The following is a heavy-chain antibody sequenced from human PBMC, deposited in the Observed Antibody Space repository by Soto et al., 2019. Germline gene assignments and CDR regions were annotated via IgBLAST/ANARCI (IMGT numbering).Heavy chain of an antibody. J-gene: IGHJ4*02. D-gene: IGHD4-4*01. CDR3: ARDLFPTVTTTVDY. Sequence: GASVKDSCKAAGYSFTSYGISWVRQAPGQGLEWMGWISAYNGNTNYAQKLQGRVTMTTDTSTSTAYMELRSLRSDDTAVYYCARDLFPTVTTTVDYWGQGTLVTVSS. V-gene: IGHV1-18*01. CDR1: GYSFTSYG. CDR2: ISAYNGNT.